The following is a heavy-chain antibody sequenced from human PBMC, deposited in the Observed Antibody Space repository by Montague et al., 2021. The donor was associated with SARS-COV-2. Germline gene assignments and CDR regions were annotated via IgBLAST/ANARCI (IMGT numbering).Heavy chain of an antibody. J-gene: IGHJ3*02. Sequence: PALVKPTQTLTLTCTLSGFSHSTSGMRASWIRQPPGKALEWLARIDWDDDKFYSTSLKTRLTISKDTSKNQVVLTMTNMDPVDTATYYCARSHYDILTNYYDAFDIWGQGTMVTVSS. D-gene: IGHD3-9*01. CDR2: IDWDDDK. V-gene: IGHV2-70*04. CDR3: ARSHYDILTNYYDAFDI. CDR1: GFSHSTSGMR.